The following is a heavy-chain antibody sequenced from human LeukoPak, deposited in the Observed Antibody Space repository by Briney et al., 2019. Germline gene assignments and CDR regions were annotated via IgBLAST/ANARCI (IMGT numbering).Heavy chain of an antibody. CDR2: ISYDGSNK. D-gene: IGHD6-19*01. CDR3: ARDPGQWLVQNYYYYGMDV. CDR1: GFTFSSYA. Sequence: PGGSLRLSCAASGFTFSSYAMHWVRQAPGKGLEWAAVISYDGSNKYYADSVKGRFTISRDNSKNTLYLQMNSLRAEDTAVYYCARDPGQWLVQNYYYYGMDVWGKGTTVTVSS. J-gene: IGHJ6*04. V-gene: IGHV3-30*04.